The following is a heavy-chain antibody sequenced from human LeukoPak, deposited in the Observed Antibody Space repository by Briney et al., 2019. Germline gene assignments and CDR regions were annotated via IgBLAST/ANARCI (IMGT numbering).Heavy chain of an antibody. D-gene: IGHD3-16*02. CDR3: ARAGLLRLGELSLRFDP. CDR2: INPNSGGT. J-gene: IGHJ5*02. CDR1: GYTFTGYY. Sequence: GASVKVSCKASGYTFTGYYMHWVRQAPGQGLEWMGWINPNSGGTNYAQKFQGRVTMTRDTSISTAYMELSRLRSDDTAVYYCARAGLLRLGELSLRFDPWGQGTLVTVSS. V-gene: IGHV1-2*02.